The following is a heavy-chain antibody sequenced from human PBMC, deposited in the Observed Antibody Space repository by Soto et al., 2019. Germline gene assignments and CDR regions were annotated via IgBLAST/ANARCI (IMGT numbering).Heavy chain of an antibody. CDR1: GGSFSGYH. J-gene: IGHJ6*02. Sequence: SETLSLTCAVYGGSFSGYHWSWIRQPPGKGLEWIEEINHSGNTSYNPSLKSRVTISVDTSKNQFSLKLSSVTAADTAVYYCARGVRYCSSTSCYYYYYYGMDVWGQGTTVTVSS. D-gene: IGHD2-2*01. CDR3: ARGVRYCSSTSCYYYYYYGMDV. V-gene: IGHV4-34*01. CDR2: INHSGNT.